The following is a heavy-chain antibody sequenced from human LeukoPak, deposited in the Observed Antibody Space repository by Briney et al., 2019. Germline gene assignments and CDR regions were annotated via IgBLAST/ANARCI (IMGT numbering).Heavy chain of an antibody. J-gene: IGHJ4*02. CDR3: MKGSPFGDH. V-gene: IGHV3-7*03. CDR1: GFTFSSYS. Sequence: GGSLRLSCAASGFTFSSYSMNWVRQAPGKGLEWVANIKEDGSVKNYVGSVKGRFTISRDNAKNSLYLQMNSLRAEDTAVYYCMKGSPFGDHWGQGILVTVSS. CDR2: IKEDGSVK. D-gene: IGHD3-16*01.